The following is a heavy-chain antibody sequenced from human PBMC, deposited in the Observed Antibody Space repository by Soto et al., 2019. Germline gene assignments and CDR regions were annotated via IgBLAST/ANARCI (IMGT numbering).Heavy chain of an antibody. J-gene: IGHJ4*02. CDR3: ARPCPRYCTNGVCYFSD. D-gene: IGHD2-8*01. V-gene: IGHV5-51*01. CDR2: IYPGDSDT. CDR1: GYSFTSYW. Sequence: GESLKISCKGSGYSFTSYWIGWVRQMPGKGLEWMGIIYPGDSDTRYSPSFQGQVTISADKSISTAYLQWSSLKASDTAMYYCARPCPRYCTNGVCYFSDWGQGTLVTVSS.